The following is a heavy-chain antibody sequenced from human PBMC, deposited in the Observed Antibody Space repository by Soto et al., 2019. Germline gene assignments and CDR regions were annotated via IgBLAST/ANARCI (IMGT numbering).Heavy chain of an antibody. CDR1: GGTFSSYA. J-gene: IGHJ4*02. CDR2: IIPIFGTA. D-gene: IGHD2-2*01. CDR3: ARGPPGVVVPAAPLDY. V-gene: IGHV1-69*13. Sequence: SVKVSCKASGGTFSSYAISWVRQAPGQGLEWMGGIIPIFGTANYAQKFQGRVTITADESTSTAYMELSSLRSEDTAVYYCARGPPGVVVPAAPLDYWGQGTLVTVSS.